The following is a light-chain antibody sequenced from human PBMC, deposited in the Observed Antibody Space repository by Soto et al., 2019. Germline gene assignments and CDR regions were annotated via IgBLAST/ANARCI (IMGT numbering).Light chain of an antibody. CDR1: QRLLYSDGNTY. J-gene: IGKJ1*01. V-gene: IGKV2-30*01. CDR2: KVS. CDR3: MQGTYWPT. Sequence: DVVMTQSPLSLTVTLGQPASISCRSSQRLLYSDGNTYLNWFQQRPGQSPRRLIYKVSNRDSGIPDRFSGSGSGTDFTLKISRVEAEDVGIYYCMQGTYWPTFGQGTKVEIK.